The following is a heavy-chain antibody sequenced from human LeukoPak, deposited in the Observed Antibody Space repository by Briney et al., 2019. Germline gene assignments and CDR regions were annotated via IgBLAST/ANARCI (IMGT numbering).Heavy chain of an antibody. V-gene: IGHV4-59*01. J-gene: IGHJ4*02. CDR1: GGSISRYY. CDR3: ARTAKYYYGSETYYFFDY. Sequence: SETLSLTCTVSGGSISRYYWSWIRQPPGKGLEWTGYISYTGSTTYNSSLKSRVTISLDTSQNQFSLKLTSVTPADTAVYYCARTAKYYYGSETYYFFDYWGQGTLVTVSS. CDR2: ISYTGST. D-gene: IGHD3-10*01.